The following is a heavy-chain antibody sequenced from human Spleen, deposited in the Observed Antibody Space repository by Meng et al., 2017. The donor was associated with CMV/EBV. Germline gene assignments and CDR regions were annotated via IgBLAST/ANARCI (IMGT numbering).Heavy chain of an antibody. Sequence: GESLKISCAASGFTFINHAMSWVRQSPGKGLEWVSGISGSGDIRYYADAVEGRFTISRDNGKTSLFLQMNSLRTEDTALYYCAKEIWWGWVATIGGLDYWGQGTLVTVSS. V-gene: IGHV3-23*01. CDR2: ISGSGDIR. J-gene: IGHJ4*02. CDR1: GFTFINHA. CDR3: AKEIWWGWVATIGGLDY. D-gene: IGHD5-24*01.